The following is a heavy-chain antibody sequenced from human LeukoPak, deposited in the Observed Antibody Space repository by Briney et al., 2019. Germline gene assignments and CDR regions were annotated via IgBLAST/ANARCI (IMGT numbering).Heavy chain of an antibody. V-gene: IGHV3-23*01. J-gene: IGHJ6*02. CDR3: AKVSVGAVLYYYYGMDV. CDR1: GFTFSSYA. CDR2: ISGSGGST. Sequence: GGSLRLSCAASGFTFSSYAMSWVRQAPGKGLEWVSAISGSGGSTYYADSVKGRFTISRDNSKNTLYLQMNSLRAEDTAVYYCAKVSVGAVLYYYYGMDVGGQGTTVTVSS.